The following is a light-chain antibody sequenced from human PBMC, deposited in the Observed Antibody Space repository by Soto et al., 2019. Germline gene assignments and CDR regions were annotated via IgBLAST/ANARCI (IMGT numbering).Light chain of an antibody. CDR2: EVS. J-gene: IGLJ1*01. CDR3: CSYTVSTSSYV. CDR1: SSDVGGYNY. V-gene: IGLV2-14*01. Sequence: QSVLTQPASVSGSPGQSITISCTGTSSDVGGYNYVSWYQQLPDKAPKLMIYEVSNRPSGVSDRFSGSKSGNTASLTISGLQPEDEADYYCCSYTVSTSSYVFGTGTKLTVL.